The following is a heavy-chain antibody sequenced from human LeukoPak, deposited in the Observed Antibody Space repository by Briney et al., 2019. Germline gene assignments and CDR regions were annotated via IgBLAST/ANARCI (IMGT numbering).Heavy chain of an antibody. CDR3: ARAALRGTYCYDC. V-gene: IGHV3-23*01. D-gene: IGHD1-14*01. Sequence: PGGSLRLSCAASGFTFSSYSMNWVRQAPGKGLEWVSAISGTGGTTNYADSVKGRFTVSRDNSKNTLYLQMNSLRAEDTAVFYCARAALRGTYCYDCWGRGILVTVSS. CDR1: GFTFSSYS. CDR2: ISGTGGTT. J-gene: IGHJ4*02.